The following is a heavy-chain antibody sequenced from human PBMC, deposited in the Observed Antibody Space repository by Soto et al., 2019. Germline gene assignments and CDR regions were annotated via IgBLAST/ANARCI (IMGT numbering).Heavy chain of an antibody. CDR1: GFIFSDSA. J-gene: IGHJ4*02. CDR2: IRSKVNSYAT. V-gene: IGHV3-73*02. D-gene: IGHD5-18*01. CDR3: SRRRDWTAMDPLDY. Sequence: EVQLVESGGGLVQPGGSLKLSCEASGFIFSDSAIHWVRQASGKGPVWVGRIRSKVNSYATVYAASVKGRFTISRADSMNTANLQMNSLKPEDTAVYYCSRRRDWTAMDPLDYWGQGTLVTVSS.